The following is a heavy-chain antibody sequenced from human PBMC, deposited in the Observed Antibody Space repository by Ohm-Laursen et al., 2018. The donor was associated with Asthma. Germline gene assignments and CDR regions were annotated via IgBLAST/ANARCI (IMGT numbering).Heavy chain of an antibody. CDR2: LSLSGGST. CDR3: AKDRDIVASPFDY. D-gene: IGHD5-12*01. V-gene: IGHV3-23*01. CDR1: GFTFSNYP. Sequence: SLRLSCSASGFTFSNYPMTWVRQAPGKGLEWVSALSLSGGSTFYADSVKGRFIISRDNSKNTLYLQMHSLRAEDTAIYYCAKDRDIVASPFDYWGQGTLVTVSS. J-gene: IGHJ4*02.